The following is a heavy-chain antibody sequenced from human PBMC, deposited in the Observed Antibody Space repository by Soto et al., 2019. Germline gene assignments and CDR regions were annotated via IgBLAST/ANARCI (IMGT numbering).Heavy chain of an antibody. V-gene: IGHV1-46*03. CDR3: ARPLVAAADTNYYGMDV. CDR1: GYTFTSYY. Sequence: QVQLVQSGAEVKKPGASVKVSCKASGYTFTSYYMHWVRQAPGQGLEWMGIINPSGGSTSYAQKFQGRVTMTRDTSTSTVYMELSSLRSEDTAVYYCARPLVAAADTNYYGMDVWGQGTTVTVSS. D-gene: IGHD6-13*01. J-gene: IGHJ6*02. CDR2: INPSGGST.